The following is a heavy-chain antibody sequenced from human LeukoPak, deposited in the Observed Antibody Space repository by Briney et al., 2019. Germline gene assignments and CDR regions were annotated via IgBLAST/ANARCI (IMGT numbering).Heavy chain of an antibody. CDR3: ARGSDFRGHYFDY. V-gene: IGHV3-48*04. Sequence: GGSLRLSCAASGFTFSSYSMNWVRQAPGKGLEWVSYISSSSSTIYYADSVKGRFTISRDNAKNSLYLQMNSLRAEDTAVYYCARGSDFRGHYFDYWGQGTLVTVSS. CDR1: GFTFSSYS. J-gene: IGHJ4*02. CDR2: ISSSSSTI. D-gene: IGHD2-21*02.